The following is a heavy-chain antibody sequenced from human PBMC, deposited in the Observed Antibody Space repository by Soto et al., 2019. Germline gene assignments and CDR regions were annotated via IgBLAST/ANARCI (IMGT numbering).Heavy chain of an antibody. V-gene: IGHV3-33*01. J-gene: IGHJ5*02. CDR2: MWAGGRKE. Sequence: GGSRRLSCVTSGFTFNDYGIHGGGQAPGKGLEWVAVMWAGGRKENYADSVKGRFTMSRDLSKNTLYLQMDSLRAEDTAVYYCARDIDTSSHFGWFDPWGQGTLVTVSS. D-gene: IGHD2-2*01. CDR1: GFTFNDYG. CDR3: ARDIDTSSHFGWFDP.